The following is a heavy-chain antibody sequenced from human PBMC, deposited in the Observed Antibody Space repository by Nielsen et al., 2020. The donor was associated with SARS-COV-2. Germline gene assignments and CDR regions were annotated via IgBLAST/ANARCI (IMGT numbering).Heavy chain of an antibody. Sequence: ASVKVSCKASGYTFTSYYMHWVQQAPGQGLEWMGIINPSGGSTSYAQKFQGRVTMTRDTSTSTVYMELSSLRSEDTAVYYCAREGILTGPDYWGQGTLVTVSS. CDR3: AREGILTGPDY. J-gene: IGHJ4*02. D-gene: IGHD3-9*01. CDR1: GYTFTSYY. V-gene: IGHV1-46*01. CDR2: INPSGGST.